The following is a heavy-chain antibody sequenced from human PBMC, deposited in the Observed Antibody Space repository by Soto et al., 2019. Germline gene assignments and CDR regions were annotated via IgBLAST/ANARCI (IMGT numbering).Heavy chain of an antibody. V-gene: IGHV2-5*02. CDR3: THRESTTMIYGVDV. CDR2: LYWDDDK. Sequence: QITLKESGPTLVKPTQTLTLTCTFSGFSLSTRGVGVGWIRQPPGKALEWLALLYWDDDKRYSPSLKSRLTITNDTSNNQVVLTMNNMDPVDTATYYCTHRESTTMIYGVDVWGQGTTDTVSS. CDR1: GFSLSTRGVG. J-gene: IGHJ6*02. D-gene: IGHD3-22*01.